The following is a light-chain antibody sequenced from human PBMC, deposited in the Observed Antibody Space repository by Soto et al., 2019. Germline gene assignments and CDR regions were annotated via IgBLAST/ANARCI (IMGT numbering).Light chain of an antibody. V-gene: IGKV3-20*01. CDR2: AAS. CDR3: QQCGSSPWT. J-gene: IGKJ1*01. CDR1: QSVSSYY. Sequence: EIVLTQSPGTLSLSPGERATLSCRASQSVSSYYLAWYQQKPGQAPRPLIYAASSRATGIPDRFSGGGSGTDFTLTISRLEPEDFAVYYCQQCGSSPWTFGQGTKV.